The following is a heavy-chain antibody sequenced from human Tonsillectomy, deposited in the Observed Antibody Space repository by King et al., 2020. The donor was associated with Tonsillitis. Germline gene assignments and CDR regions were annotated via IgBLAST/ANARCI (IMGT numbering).Heavy chain of an antibody. CDR2: ISYDGSNK. J-gene: IGHJ2*01. V-gene: IGHV3-30*04. CDR3: ARSNYYVSSGYNDYWYFDL. Sequence: VQLVESGGGVVQPGRSLRLSCAASGFTFSTYAIHWVRQAPGKGLEWVAIISYDGSNKYYADSVKGRFTISRDNSKNTLYLQTNSLRAEDTAVYYCARSNYYVSSGYNDYWYFDLWGPGTLVTVSS. CDR1: GFTFSTYA. D-gene: IGHD3-22*01.